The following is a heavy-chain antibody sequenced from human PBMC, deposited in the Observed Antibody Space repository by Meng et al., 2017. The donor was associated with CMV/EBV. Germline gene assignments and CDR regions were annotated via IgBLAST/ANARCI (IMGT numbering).Heavy chain of an antibody. D-gene: IGHD6-6*01. Sequence: GTFRSYAISWVRQAPGQGLEWMGGIIPIFGPANYAQKFQGRVTITTDESTSTAYMELSSLRSEDTAVYYCARAGSIAALFGGGWFDPWGQGTLVTVSS. V-gene: IGHV1-69*05. CDR2: IIPIFGPA. CDR3: ARAGSIAALFGGGWFDP. CDR1: GTFRSYA. J-gene: IGHJ5*02.